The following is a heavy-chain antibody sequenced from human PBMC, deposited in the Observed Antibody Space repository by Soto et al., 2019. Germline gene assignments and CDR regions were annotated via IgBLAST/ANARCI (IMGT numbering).Heavy chain of an antibody. CDR3: GQWLVEGFDY. Sequence: QVQLQQWGAGLLKPSETLSLTCAVYGGSFSGYYWSCIRQPPGKGLEGSGEINHSGSTNYHPSLKRRVTISVDTSKNQFSLKLSAVTSADTAVYYCGQWLVEGFDYWGQGTLVTVSS. D-gene: IGHD6-19*01. V-gene: IGHV4-34*01. J-gene: IGHJ4*02. CDR1: GGSFSGYY. CDR2: INHSGST.